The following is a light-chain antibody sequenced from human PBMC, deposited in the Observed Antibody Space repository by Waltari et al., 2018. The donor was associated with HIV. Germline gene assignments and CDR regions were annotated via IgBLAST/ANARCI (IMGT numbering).Light chain of an antibody. J-gene: IGKJ4*01. V-gene: IGKV3-20*01. Sequence: EIVLTQSPGTLSLSPGQRATLSCRASQSVSNNYLAWYQQKPGQAPRLLIYGASSRATGIPDRFSGSGSGTDFTLTISRLEPVDFAVYYCQRYDTSPLTFGGGTKVEIK. CDR1: QSVSNNY. CDR3: QRYDTSPLT. CDR2: GAS.